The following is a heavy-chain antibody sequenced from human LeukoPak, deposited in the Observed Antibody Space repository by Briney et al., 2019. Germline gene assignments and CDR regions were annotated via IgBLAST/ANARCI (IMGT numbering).Heavy chain of an antibody. CDR3: AREIAYSVLTGGLDY. J-gene: IGHJ4*02. V-gene: IGHV1-24*01. CDR2: FDPEDGET. Sequence: ASVKVSCKVSGYTLTELSMHWVRQAPGKGLEWMGGFDPEDGETIYAQKFQGRVIMTTDTSTSTAYMELRGLRSDDTAVYYCAREIAYSVLTGGLDYWGQGTLVTVSS. CDR1: GYTLTELS. D-gene: IGHD3-9*01.